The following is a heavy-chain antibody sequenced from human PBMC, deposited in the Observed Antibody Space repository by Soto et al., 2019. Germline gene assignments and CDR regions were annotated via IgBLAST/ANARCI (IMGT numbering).Heavy chain of an antibody. J-gene: IGHJ4*02. Sequence: EVLLVESGGGLVRPGGSLRLSCAASGFSFIDYAMNGVRQAPGKGPEWVAHINSRSTTIYYADSMKGRFTIYRDNDKNSLYLQKNSLRAEDAGVYFYTRDLADYAWGECDSWGQETLVTVYS. D-gene: IGHD3-16*01. V-gene: IGHV3-48*01. CDR1: GFSFIDYA. CDR3: TRDLADYAWGECDS. CDR2: INSRSTTI.